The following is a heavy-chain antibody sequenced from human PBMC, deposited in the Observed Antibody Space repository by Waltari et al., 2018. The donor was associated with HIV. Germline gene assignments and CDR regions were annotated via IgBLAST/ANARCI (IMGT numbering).Heavy chain of an antibody. J-gene: IGHJ6*02. D-gene: IGHD2-2*01. V-gene: IGHV4-39*01. CDR1: GGSISSSSYY. Sequence: QLQLQESGPGLVKPSETLSLTCTVSGGSISSSSYYWGWIRQPPGKVLEWIGSIYYSGSTYYNPSLKSRVTISVETSKNQFSLKLSSVTAADTAVYYCARPIVVGALGYGMDVWGQGTTVTVSS. CDR2: IYYSGST. CDR3: ARPIVVGALGYGMDV.